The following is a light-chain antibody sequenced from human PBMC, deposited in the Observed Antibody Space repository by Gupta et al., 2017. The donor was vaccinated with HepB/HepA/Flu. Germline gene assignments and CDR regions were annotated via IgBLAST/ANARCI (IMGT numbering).Light chain of an antibody. CDR3: CSYAGNYTVV. J-gene: IGLJ2*01. CDR1: SSDVGGYNDNY. CDR2: DVI. V-gene: IGLV2-11*01. Sequence: QSALTQPRSVSGSPGQSVTISCTGTSSDVGGYNDNYVSWYQHHPGKAPKLMIYDVIKRPSGVPDRFSGSKSGNTASLTISGLQAEDEADYYCCSYAGNYTVVFGGGTKLTGL.